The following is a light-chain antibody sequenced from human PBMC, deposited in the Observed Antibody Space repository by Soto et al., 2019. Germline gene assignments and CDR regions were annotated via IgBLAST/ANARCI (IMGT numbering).Light chain of an antibody. CDR1: SSDVGAYNY. CDR3: TSYAGSNNVI. Sequence: QSALTQPPSASGSPGQSVTISCTGTSSDVGAYNYVSWYQHHPGKAPKLLIYEVYKPASGVPDRFSGFKSGNTASLLVSGLQAEDEADYYCTSYAGSNNVIFGGGTKLTVL. V-gene: IGLV2-8*01. J-gene: IGLJ2*01. CDR2: EVY.